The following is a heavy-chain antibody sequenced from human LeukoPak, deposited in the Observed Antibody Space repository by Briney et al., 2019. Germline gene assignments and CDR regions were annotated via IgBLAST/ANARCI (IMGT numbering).Heavy chain of an antibody. Sequence: GESPKISCKVSGYSFTSYRIGWVRQMPGKSLEWMGIIYPGDSETRYSPSFQGQVTISADKSISTAYLQWSSLKASDTAIYYCARRAVAAADYWGQGTLVTVSS. J-gene: IGHJ4*02. CDR2: IYPGDSET. V-gene: IGHV5-51*01. CDR3: ARRAVAAADY. CDR1: GYSFTSYR. D-gene: IGHD6-13*01.